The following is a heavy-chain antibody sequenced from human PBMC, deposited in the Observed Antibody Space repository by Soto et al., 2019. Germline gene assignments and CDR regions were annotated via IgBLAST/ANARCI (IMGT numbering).Heavy chain of an antibody. CDR2: INPILSMS. V-gene: IGHV1-69*02. CDR1: GDTFNFYS. D-gene: IGHD3-10*01. J-gene: IGHJ4*02. CDR3: ATSSGSGYRAFYS. Sequence: QVQLVQSGADVQRPGSSVRVSCKASGDTFNFYSINWVRQAPGMGLQWMGRINPILSMSNYAPRFQGRVTMTADKSTSTAYMELSSLRSEDTAMYYCATSSGSGYRAFYSWGQGALVTVSS.